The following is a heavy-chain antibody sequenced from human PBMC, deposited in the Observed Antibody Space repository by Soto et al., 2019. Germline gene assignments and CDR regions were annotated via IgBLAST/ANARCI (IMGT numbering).Heavy chain of an antibody. CDR1: GGTFSSYT. J-gene: IGHJ5*02. Sequence: ASVKVSCKASGGTFSSYTISWVRQAPGQGLEWMGRIIPILGIANYAQKFQGRVTITADKSTSTAYMELSSLRSEDTAVYYCARGGGYGSGSYYNNWFDPWGQGTLVTVSS. CDR2: IIPILGIA. D-gene: IGHD3-10*01. V-gene: IGHV1-69*02. CDR3: ARGGGYGSGSYYNNWFDP.